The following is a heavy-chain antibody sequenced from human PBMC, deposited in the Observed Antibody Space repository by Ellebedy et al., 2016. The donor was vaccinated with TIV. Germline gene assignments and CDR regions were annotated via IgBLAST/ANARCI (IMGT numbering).Heavy chain of an antibody. CDR1: GASITSGTYY. CDR2: IYYSGAA. J-gene: IGHJ4*02. D-gene: IGHD3-10*01. Sequence: SETLSLXCTVSGASITSGTYYWGWIRQPPGKGLEWIGSIYYSGAAYYNPSLKSRVTLSVDTSKNHFSLKLSSVTAADTAVYYCATYYYGSGSYYFPYYFDYWGQGTLVTVSS. CDR3: ATYYYGSGSYYFPYYFDY. V-gene: IGHV4-39*02.